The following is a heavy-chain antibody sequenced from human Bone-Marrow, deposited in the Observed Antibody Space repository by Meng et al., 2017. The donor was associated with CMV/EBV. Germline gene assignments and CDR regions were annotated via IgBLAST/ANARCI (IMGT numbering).Heavy chain of an antibody. CDR3: TTDMAEIITNVGGVITYFDH. CDR2: IRSKANSYAT. V-gene: IGHV3-73*01. J-gene: IGHJ4*02. Sequence: GESLKISCAASGFTFSGSAMHWVRQASGKGLEWVGRIRSKANSYATAYAASVKGRFTISKDDSKNTAYLQMNSLKTEDTAGYFCTTDMAEIITNVGGVITYFDHWGQGTLVTVSS. D-gene: IGHD3-3*01. CDR1: GFTFSGSA.